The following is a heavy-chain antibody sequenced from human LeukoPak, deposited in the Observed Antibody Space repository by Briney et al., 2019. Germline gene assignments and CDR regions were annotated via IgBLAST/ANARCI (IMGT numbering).Heavy chain of an antibody. CDR2: ISSSGSTI. CDR3: ARWQGPIDY. J-gene: IGHJ4*02. CDR1: GFTFSSYE. Sequence: PGGSLRLSCAASGFTFSSYEMNWVRQAPGKGPEWVSYISSSGSTIYYADSVKGRFTISRDNAKNSLYLQMNSLRAEDTAVYYCARWQGPIDYWGQGTLVTVSS. V-gene: IGHV3-48*03.